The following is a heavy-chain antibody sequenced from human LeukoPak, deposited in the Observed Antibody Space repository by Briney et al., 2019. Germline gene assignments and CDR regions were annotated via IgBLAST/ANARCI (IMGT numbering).Heavy chain of an antibody. J-gene: IGHJ4*02. Sequence: GRSLRLSCAASGFTFSSSAMSWVRQAPGKGLEWASTISGSGGSTYYVDSVKGRFTISRDNSKNTLYLQMNSLRAEDTAIYYCAKIQYSSSFFGYWGQGTLVTVSS. D-gene: IGHD6-6*01. CDR1: GFTFSSSA. V-gene: IGHV3-23*01. CDR2: ISGSGGST. CDR3: AKIQYSSSFFGY.